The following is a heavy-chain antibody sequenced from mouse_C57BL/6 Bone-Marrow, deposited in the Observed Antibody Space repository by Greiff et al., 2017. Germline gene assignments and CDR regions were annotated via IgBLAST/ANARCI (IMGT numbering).Heavy chain of an antibody. CDR2: INPYNGGT. CDR1: GYTFTDYY. D-gene: IGHD3-3*01. J-gene: IGHJ1*03. CDR3: ARSSRLGGWYVEV. V-gene: IGHV1-19*01. Sequence: EVQLQQSGPVLVKPGASVKMSCKASGYTFTDYYMNWVKQSHGKSLEWIGVINPYNGGTSYNQKFKGKATLTVDTSSSTAYMELNSLTSEDSAVYYCARSSRLGGWYVEVWGTGTTVTVSS.